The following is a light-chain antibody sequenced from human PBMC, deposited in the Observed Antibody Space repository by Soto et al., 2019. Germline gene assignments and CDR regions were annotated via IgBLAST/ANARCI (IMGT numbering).Light chain of an antibody. CDR1: QTVLYSSNNKNY. V-gene: IGKV4-1*01. CDR3: QQYYSTLYT. J-gene: IGKJ2*01. Sequence: DIVMIQSPDSLAVSLGERATINCKSSQTVLYSSNNKNYLAWYQQKPGQPPKLLIYWASTRESGVPDRFSGSGSGTDFTLTISSLQAEDVAVYYCQQYYSTLYTFGQGTKLEIK. CDR2: WAS.